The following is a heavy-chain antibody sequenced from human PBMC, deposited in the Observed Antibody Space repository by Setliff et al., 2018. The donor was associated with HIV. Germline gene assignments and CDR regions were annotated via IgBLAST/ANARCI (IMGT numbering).Heavy chain of an antibody. CDR2: LIPIFGTP. V-gene: IGHV1-69*13. Sequence: SVKVSCKVSGDNFRKCIISWVRQAPGQGLEWMGGLIPIFGTPNYAQKFLGRVTITADEATSTAYMELSSLRSDDTAVYYCARGSYSGYTLDQWGQGTLVTVSS. D-gene: IGHD5-12*01. CDR1: GDNFRKCI. CDR3: ARGSYSGYTLDQ. J-gene: IGHJ4*02.